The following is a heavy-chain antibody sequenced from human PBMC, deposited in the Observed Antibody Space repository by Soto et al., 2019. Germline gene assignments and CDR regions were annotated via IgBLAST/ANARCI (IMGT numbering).Heavy chain of an antibody. CDR2: IYYSGST. J-gene: IGHJ6*02. Sequence: QVQLQESGPGLVKPSQTLSLTCTVSGGSISSGGYYWSWIRQHPGKGLEWIGYIYYSGSTYYNPSLKSRVTISVDTSKNQFSLKLSSVTAADTAVYYCAGFHYYDYVWGSYRPLPSYYYYGMDVWGQGTTVTVSS. V-gene: IGHV4-31*03. CDR3: AGFHYYDYVWGSYRPLPSYYYYGMDV. D-gene: IGHD3-16*02. CDR1: GGSISSGGYY.